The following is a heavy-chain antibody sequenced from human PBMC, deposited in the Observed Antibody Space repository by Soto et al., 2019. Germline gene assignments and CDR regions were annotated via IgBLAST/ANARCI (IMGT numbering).Heavy chain of an antibody. D-gene: IGHD2-2*01. Sequence: QVQLQESGPGLVKPSQTLSLTCTVSGGSISSGDYYWSWIRQPPGKGLEWIGYIYYSGSTYYNPSLKSHVTISVDKSKNQFSRKLSPVTAADPAVYYCARDKYQLPRHYSNYGMDVWGQGTTVTVSS. V-gene: IGHV4-30-4*01. CDR3: ARDKYQLPRHYSNYGMDV. CDR1: GGSISSGDYY. J-gene: IGHJ6*02. CDR2: IYYSGST.